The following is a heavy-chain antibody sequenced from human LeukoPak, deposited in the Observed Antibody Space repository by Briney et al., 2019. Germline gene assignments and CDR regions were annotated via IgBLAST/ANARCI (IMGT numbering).Heavy chain of an antibody. CDR3: ARDHCSPGTCLGGH. CDR1: GDTFIPYT. V-gene: IGHV1-69*04. Sequence: ASVKVSCKASGDTFIPYTFSWVRQAPGQGLEWIGRIIPSLDVANYAHKFQGRVTLSVDRDTATTYMEVTSLRSEDTAIYYCARDHCSPGTCLGGHWGQGTLVTVSS. CDR2: IIPSLDVA. D-gene: IGHD2-15*01. J-gene: IGHJ4*02.